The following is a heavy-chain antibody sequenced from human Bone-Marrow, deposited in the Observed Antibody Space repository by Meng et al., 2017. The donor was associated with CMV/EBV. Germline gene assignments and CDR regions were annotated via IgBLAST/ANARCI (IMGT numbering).Heavy chain of an antibody. CDR2: ISYDGSNK. CDR3: ARDVVGGAKD. CDR1: GFTFSSYA. V-gene: IGHV3-30*04. D-gene: IGHD1-26*01. Sequence: GESLKISCAASGFTFSSYAMHWVRQAPGKGLEWVAVISYDGSNKYYADSVKGRFTISRDNSKNTLYLQMNSLRAEDTAVYYCARDVVGGAKDWGRGTLVPSPQ. J-gene: IGHJ4*02.